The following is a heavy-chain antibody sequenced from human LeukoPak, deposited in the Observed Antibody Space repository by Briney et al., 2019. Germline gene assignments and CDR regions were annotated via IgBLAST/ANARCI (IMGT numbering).Heavy chain of an antibody. D-gene: IGHD1-26*01. J-gene: IGHJ4*02. V-gene: IGHV1-46*01. CDR1: GYTFTSYR. Sequence: ASVKVSCKASGYTFTSYRIHWVRQAPGQGLEWMGIINPSDGSATYAQKLQGRVTMTRDTSTTTVYMELSSLRSEDTAVYYCARDSLYSGSYYRLYYFDYWGQGTLVTVSS. CDR2: INPSDGSA. CDR3: ARDSLYSGSYYRLYYFDY.